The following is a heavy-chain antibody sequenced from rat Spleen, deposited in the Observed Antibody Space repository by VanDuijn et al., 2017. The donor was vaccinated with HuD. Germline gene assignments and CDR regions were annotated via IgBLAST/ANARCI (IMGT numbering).Heavy chain of an antibody. Sequence: QVQLKESGPGLVQSSQTLSLTCTVSGFSVTSYHVSWVRPPPGQGLEWMGVIWTGGSTAYNSLLKSRLSITRDISKSQVFLKMDSLQTEDTATYYCARANRDSYAHFDYWGQGVMVTVSS. V-gene: IGHV2-43*01. CDR1: GFSVTSYH. D-gene: IGHD1-12*01. CDR3: ARANRDSYAHFDY. CDR2: IWTGGST. J-gene: IGHJ2*01.